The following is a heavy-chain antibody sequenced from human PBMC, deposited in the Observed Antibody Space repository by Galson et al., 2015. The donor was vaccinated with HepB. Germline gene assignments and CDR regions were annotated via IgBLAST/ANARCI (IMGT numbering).Heavy chain of an antibody. CDR2: ISGSGGST. D-gene: IGHD3-3*01. V-gene: IGHV3-23*01. CDR3: AKRGRFYDFWNGGFDY. J-gene: IGHJ4*02. Sequence: SLRLSCAASGFTFSSYAMSWVRQAPGKGLEWVSAISGSGGSTYYADSVKGRFTISRDNSKNTLYLQMNSLRAEDTAVYYCAKRGRFYDFWNGGFDYWGQGTLVTVSS. CDR1: GFTFSSYA.